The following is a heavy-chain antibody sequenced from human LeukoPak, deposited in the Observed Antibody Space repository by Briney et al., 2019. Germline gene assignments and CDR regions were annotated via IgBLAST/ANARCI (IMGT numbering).Heavy chain of an antibody. Sequence: GGSLRPSCAASGFTFTDYWMHWVRHAPGKGLVWVLRISADGRMTDYEDSVRDRFTVSRDNAKNTLYLQMNRVRAEDTAVYYCARGGFTYGPATLGALDIWGQGTMVPVSS. D-gene: IGHD5-18*01. CDR3: ARGGFTYGPATLGALDI. V-gene: IGHV3-74*01. J-gene: IGHJ3*02. CDR2: ISADGRMT. CDR1: GFTFTDYW.